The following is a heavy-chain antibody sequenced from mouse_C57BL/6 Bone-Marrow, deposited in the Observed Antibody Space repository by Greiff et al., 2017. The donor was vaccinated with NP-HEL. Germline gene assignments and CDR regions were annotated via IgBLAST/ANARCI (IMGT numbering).Heavy chain of an antibody. CDR1: GYTFTSYW. Sequence: QVQLQQPGAELVKPGASVKLSCKASGYTFTSYWMHWVKQRPGQGLEWIGMIHPNSGSTNYNEKFKSKATLTVDKSSSTAYMQLSSLTSEDSAVYYCARPGGYYGRYFDVWGTGTTVTVSS. CDR2: IHPNSGST. D-gene: IGHD1-1*01. V-gene: IGHV1-64*01. CDR3: ARPGGYYGRYFDV. J-gene: IGHJ1*03.